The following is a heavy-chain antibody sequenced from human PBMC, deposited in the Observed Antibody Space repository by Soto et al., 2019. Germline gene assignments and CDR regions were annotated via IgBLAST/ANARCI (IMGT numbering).Heavy chain of an antibody. CDR2: IYCSGST. CDR3: ARHLKGYCSGGSGYAPNWFDP. CDR1: GGSISSSSYY. V-gene: IGHV4-39*01. D-gene: IGHD2-15*01. J-gene: IGHJ5*02. Sequence: SETLSLTCTVSGGSISSSSYYWGWIRQPPGKGLEWIGSIYCSGSTYYNPSLKSRVTISVDTSKNQCPLKMSSVTAADTAVYYCARHLKGYCSGGSGYAPNWFDPWGQGTLVTVSS.